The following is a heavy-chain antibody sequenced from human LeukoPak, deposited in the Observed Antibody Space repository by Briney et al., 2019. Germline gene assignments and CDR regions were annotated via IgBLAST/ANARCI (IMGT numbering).Heavy chain of an antibody. Sequence: PGGSLRLSCAASGFTFSNDWMSWVRQAPGKGLEWVARIKSKTDGGTTDYAAPVKGRFTISRDDSKNTLYLQMNSLKTEDTAVYYCTTDPLSRITYYYDSSGYYYFDYWGQGTLVTVSS. CDR1: GFTFSNDW. V-gene: IGHV3-15*01. CDR2: IKSKTDGGTT. CDR3: TTDPLSRITYYYDSSGYYYFDY. J-gene: IGHJ4*02. D-gene: IGHD3-22*01.